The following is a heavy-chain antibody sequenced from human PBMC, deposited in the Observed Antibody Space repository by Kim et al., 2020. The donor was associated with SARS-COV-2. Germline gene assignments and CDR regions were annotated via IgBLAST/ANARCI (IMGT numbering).Heavy chain of an antibody. CDR2: ISSSGSTI. V-gene: IGHV3-11*01. CDR1: GFTFSDYY. Sequence: GGSLRLSCAASGFTFSDYYMSWIRQAPGKGLEWVSYISSSGSTIYYADSVKGRFTISRDNAKNSLYLQMNSLRAEDTAVYYCARDRSAYSNYGKYYYYYYGMDVWGQGTTVTVSS. J-gene: IGHJ6*02. CDR3: ARDRSAYSNYGKYYYYYYGMDV. D-gene: IGHD4-4*01.